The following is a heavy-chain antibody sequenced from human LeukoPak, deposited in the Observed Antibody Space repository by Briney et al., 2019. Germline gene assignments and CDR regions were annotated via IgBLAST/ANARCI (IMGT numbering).Heavy chain of an antibody. D-gene: IGHD3-22*01. V-gene: IGHV3-21*01. Sequence: GGSLRLSCAASGFTFSSYSMNWVSQAPGKGLEWVSSISSSSSYIYYADSVKGRFTISRDNAKNSLYLQMNSLRAEDTAVYYCARGVVVIKASYYFDYWGQGTLVTVSS. CDR3: ARGVVVIKASYYFDY. CDR1: GFTFSSYS. J-gene: IGHJ4*02. CDR2: ISSSSSYI.